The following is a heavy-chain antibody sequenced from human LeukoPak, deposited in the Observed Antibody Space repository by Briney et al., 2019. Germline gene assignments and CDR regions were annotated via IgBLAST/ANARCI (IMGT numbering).Heavy chain of an antibody. CDR1: GYTFSAYY. J-gene: IGHJ4*02. D-gene: IGHD2-21*02. Sequence: RASVKVSCKASGYTFSAYYMYWVREAPGQGLEWMGWINPNTGDTNYAQNFQGRVTMTRDTSISTVYMEVSRLRSDDTAVYYCARSCGGDCYILDSWGQGTLVTVSS. V-gene: IGHV1-2*02. CDR3: ARSCGGDCYILDS. CDR2: INPNTGDT.